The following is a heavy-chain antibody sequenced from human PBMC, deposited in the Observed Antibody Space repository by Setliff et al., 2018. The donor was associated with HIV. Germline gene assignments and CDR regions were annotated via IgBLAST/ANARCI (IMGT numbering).Heavy chain of an antibody. D-gene: IGHD5-12*01. CDR3: AKDPRAAVATICDY. CDR1: GFTFSNYE. Sequence: PGWSLRLSCAASGFTFSNYEMSWVRQAPGKGPEWVSYITGSGDTIYYADSVKGRFTISRDNDKNSVRLQMTSLRAEDTAVYYCAKDPRAAVATICDYWGQGTLVTVSS. J-gene: IGHJ4*02. CDR2: ITGSGDTI. V-gene: IGHV3-48*03.